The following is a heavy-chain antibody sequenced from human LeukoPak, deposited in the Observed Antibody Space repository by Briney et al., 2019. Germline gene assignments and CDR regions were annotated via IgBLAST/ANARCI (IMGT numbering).Heavy chain of an antibody. CDR3: ARGETVVAAKPFFDY. Sequence: PSETLSLTCTVSGGSISSGDYYWSWIRQPPGKGLEWIGYIYYSGSTYYNPSLKSRVTISVDTSKNQFSLKLSSVTAADTAVYYCARGETVVAAKPFFDYWGQGTLVTVSS. J-gene: IGHJ4*02. D-gene: IGHD2-15*01. CDR2: IYYSGST. V-gene: IGHV4-30-4*01. CDR1: GGSISSGDYY.